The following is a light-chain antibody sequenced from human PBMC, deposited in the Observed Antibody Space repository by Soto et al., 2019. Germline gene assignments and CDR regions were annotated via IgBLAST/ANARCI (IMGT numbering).Light chain of an antibody. Sequence: QSALTQPASVSGSPGQSITISCTGTSSDVGAYKYVSWYQQYPGKAPKLMIYEVSNRPSGVSNRFSGSKSGNTASLTISGLQAEDEADYYCSSYSSIGTLYVFGTGTKLTVL. CDR3: SSYSSIGTLYV. V-gene: IGLV2-14*01. CDR2: EVS. CDR1: SSDVGAYKY. J-gene: IGLJ1*01.